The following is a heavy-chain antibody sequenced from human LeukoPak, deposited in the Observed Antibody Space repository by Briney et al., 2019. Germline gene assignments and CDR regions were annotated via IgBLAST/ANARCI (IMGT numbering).Heavy chain of an antibody. Sequence: SVKVSCKASGGTFSSYTISWVRQAPRQGLEWMGRIIPILGIANYAQKFQGRVTITADKSTSTAYMELSSLRSEDTAVYYCASAPRTYCTNGVCPYYFDYWGQGTLVTVSS. CDR3: ASAPRTYCTNGVCPYYFDY. CDR1: GGTFSSYT. CDR2: IIPILGIA. J-gene: IGHJ4*02. D-gene: IGHD2-8*01. V-gene: IGHV1-69*02.